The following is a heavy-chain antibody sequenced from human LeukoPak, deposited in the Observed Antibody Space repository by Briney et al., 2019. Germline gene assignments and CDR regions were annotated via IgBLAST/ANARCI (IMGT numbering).Heavy chain of an antibody. CDR2: IYYSGST. J-gene: IGHJ4*02. Sequence: SETLSLTCTVSGGSISSYYWSWIRQPPGKGLEWIGYIYYSGSTNYNPSLNSRVTISVDTSKNQFSLKLSSVTAADTAVYYCARVGTYGSGSYISWLDYWGQGTLVTVSS. V-gene: IGHV4-59*01. CDR1: GGSISSYY. D-gene: IGHD3-10*01. CDR3: ARVGTYGSGSYISWLDY.